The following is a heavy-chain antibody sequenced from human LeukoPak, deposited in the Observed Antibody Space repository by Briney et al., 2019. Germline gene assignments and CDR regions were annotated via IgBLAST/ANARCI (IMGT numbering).Heavy chain of an antibody. D-gene: IGHD3-10*01. V-gene: IGHV3-23*01. Sequence: GGTLRLSCAASGFTFSSYGMSWVRQAPGKGLEWVSAISGSGGSTYYADSVKGRFTISRDNSKNTLYLQMNSLRAEDTAVYYCAKDRGIISDYWGQGMLVTVSS. CDR3: AKDRGIISDY. J-gene: IGHJ4*02. CDR2: ISGSGGST. CDR1: GFTFSSYG.